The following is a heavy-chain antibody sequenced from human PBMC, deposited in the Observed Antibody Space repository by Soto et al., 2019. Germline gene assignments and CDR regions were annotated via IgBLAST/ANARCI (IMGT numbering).Heavy chain of an antibody. D-gene: IGHD4-17*01. V-gene: IGHV4-61*01. CDR3: ARTTAVPNTLRSRYFFDD. Sequence: XETLSLTCSVSSGSVSNTTYDWSWIRQPPGKILEWIGYVYYSGTTNYNPSLKSRVTISVDLSKNQFSLRLSSVTNADTALYYCARTTAVPNTLRSRYFFDDWAQGTLVTVSS. CDR2: VYYSGTT. CDR1: SGSVSNTTYD. J-gene: IGHJ4*02.